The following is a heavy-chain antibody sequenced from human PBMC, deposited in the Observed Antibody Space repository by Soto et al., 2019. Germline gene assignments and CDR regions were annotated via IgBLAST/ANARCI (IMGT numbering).Heavy chain of an antibody. CDR2: VSIGGST. J-gene: IGHJ4*02. D-gene: IGHD1-26*01. Sequence: DVQLLESGGGLVQPEGSLRLSCAASGFTFSSYAMGWVRQGPGKGLEWVAVVSIGGSTHYADSVRGRFTISRDNSKNTLXXXXXXXXXXXXXXXXXXXRRGXGGHFDYWGQGALVTVSS. CDR3: XXRRGXGGHFDY. CDR1: GFTFSSYA. V-gene: IGHV3-23*01.